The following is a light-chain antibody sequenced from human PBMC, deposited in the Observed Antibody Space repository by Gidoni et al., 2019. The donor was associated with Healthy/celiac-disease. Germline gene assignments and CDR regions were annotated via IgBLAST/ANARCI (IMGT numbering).Light chain of an antibody. J-gene: IGKJ2*01. CDR2: AAS. CDR3: QQANSFPYT. V-gene: IGKV1-12*01. CDR1: QGISSW. Sequence: DIQRTQSPSSVSASVGDRVTITSRARQGISSWLAWYQQKPGNAPKLQIYAASSLQRGVPSRFSGSGSGTAFTLTIRSLQPEDFATYSCQQANSFPYTFGQGTKLEI.